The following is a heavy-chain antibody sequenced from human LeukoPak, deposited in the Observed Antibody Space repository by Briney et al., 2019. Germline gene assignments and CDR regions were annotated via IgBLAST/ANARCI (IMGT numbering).Heavy chain of an antibody. J-gene: IGHJ4*03. CDR1: GESFSAYF. V-gene: IGHV4-34*01. CDR2: IDHRGVS. CDR3: ASRSLTLAAARCFDD. D-gene: IGHD2-15*01. Sequence: NPSETLSLTCAVRGESFSAYFWSWIRQVPGKGLEWIGEIDHRGVSTYNPSLKSRATMLVETSNNHFSLSLTSVTAADTATYYCASRSLTLAAARCFDDWGQGTVVTVSS.